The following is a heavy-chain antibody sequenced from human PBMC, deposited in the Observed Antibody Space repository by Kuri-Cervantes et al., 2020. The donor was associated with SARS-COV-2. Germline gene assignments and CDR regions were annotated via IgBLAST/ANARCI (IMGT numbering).Heavy chain of an antibody. CDR3: ARRRSGFDY. CDR1: GFTFSGST. CDR2: IKQDGSEK. Sequence: GESLKISCAASGFTFSGSTLHWVRQAPGKGLEWVANIKQDGSEKYYVDPVKGRFTISRDNAKNSLYLQMNSLRAEDTAVYYCARRRSGFDYWGQGTLVTVSS. D-gene: IGHD3-10*01. V-gene: IGHV3-7*01. J-gene: IGHJ4*02.